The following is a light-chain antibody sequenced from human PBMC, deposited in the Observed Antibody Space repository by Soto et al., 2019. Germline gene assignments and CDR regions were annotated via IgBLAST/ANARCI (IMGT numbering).Light chain of an antibody. CDR2: GAS. Sequence: EIVLTQSPGTLSLSPGERATLSCRASQSDGSSHLAWYQQKPGQAPRLLIYGASSRATGIPDRFSGSGSGTDFTLTIGRLEPEDFAVYYCQHYGSAPWTFGQGTKVEIK. CDR1: QSDGSSH. CDR3: QHYGSAPWT. J-gene: IGKJ1*01. V-gene: IGKV3-20*01.